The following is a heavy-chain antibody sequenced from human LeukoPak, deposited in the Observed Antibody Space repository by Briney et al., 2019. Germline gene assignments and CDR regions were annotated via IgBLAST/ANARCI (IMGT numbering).Heavy chain of an antibody. D-gene: IGHD1-26*01. CDR3: ARQRHGGSYYKVDYYYYMDV. V-gene: IGHV5-51*01. CDR2: IYPGDSDT. CDR1: GYSFTGYW. J-gene: IGHJ6*03. Sequence: GESLKISCKGSGYSFTGYWIGWVRQMPGKGLEWMGIIYPGDSDTRYSPSFQGQVTISADKSISTAYLQWSSLKASDTAMYYCARQRHGGSYYKVDYYYYMDVWGKGTTVTVSS.